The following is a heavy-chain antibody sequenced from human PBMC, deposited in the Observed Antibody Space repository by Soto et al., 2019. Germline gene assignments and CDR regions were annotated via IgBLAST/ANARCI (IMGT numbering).Heavy chain of an antibody. V-gene: IGHV4-59*01. CDR2: IYYSGST. CDR1: GGSISSYY. CDR3: ARDRRVLTYYYGSLGFDP. Sequence: SETLSLTCTVSGGSISSYYWSWIRQPPGKGLEWIGYIYYSGSTNYNPSLKSRVTISVDTSKNQFSLKLSSVTAADTAVYYCARDRRVLTYYYGSLGFDPWGQGTLVTVSS. J-gene: IGHJ5*02. D-gene: IGHD3-10*01.